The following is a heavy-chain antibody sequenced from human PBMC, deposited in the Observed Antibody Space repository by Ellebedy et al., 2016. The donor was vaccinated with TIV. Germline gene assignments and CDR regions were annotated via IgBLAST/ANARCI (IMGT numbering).Heavy chain of an antibody. Sequence: AASVKVSCKVSGYSLIELSMHWMRQVPGKGLEWMGGFDPEDGETIYAQKFQGSVTMTEDTSTDTAYMELSSLRSEDTAVYYCATEHRGISSFYYFDYWGQGTLVTVSS. CDR1: GYSLIELS. V-gene: IGHV1-24*01. D-gene: IGHD6-13*01. CDR3: ATEHRGISSFYYFDY. CDR2: FDPEDGET. J-gene: IGHJ4*02.